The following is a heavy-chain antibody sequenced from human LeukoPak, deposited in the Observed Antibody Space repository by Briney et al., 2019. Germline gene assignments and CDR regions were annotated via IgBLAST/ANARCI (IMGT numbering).Heavy chain of an antibody. Sequence: SETLSLTCTVSGGSISNYYWSWIRQPPGKGLEWIGDIYYSGSTNYSPSLKSRVTISVDTSKNLFSLNLSSVTAADTAVYYCAREQSASSRYYFDYWGQGTLVSVSS. CDR3: AREQSASSRYYFDY. D-gene: IGHD6-19*01. CDR1: GGSISNYY. J-gene: IGHJ4*02. CDR2: IYYSGST. V-gene: IGHV4-59*12.